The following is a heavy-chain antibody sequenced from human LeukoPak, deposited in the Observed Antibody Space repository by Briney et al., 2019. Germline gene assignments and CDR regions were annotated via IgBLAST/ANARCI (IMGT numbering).Heavy chain of an antibody. Sequence: ASVKVSCKASGYTFTGYDMHWVRQAPGQGLEWMGWINPNSGGTNYAQNFHGRVTMTRDTSISTAYMELSRLRSDDTAVYFCARDRAVRRGTNDSWGQGTLVTVSS. J-gene: IGHJ4*02. CDR1: GYTFTGYD. CDR2: INPNSGGT. V-gene: IGHV1-2*02. CDR3: ARDRAVRRGTNDS. D-gene: IGHD1-7*01.